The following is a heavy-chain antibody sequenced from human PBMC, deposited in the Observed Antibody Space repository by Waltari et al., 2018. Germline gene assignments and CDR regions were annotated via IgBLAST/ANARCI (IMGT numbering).Heavy chain of an antibody. D-gene: IGHD2-2*01. CDR1: GFTFSSYW. V-gene: IGHV3-7*01. J-gene: IGHJ4*02. CDR2: IKQDGREK. CDR3: ARYCSSTSCQRGFDY. Sequence: EVQLVESGGGLVQPGGSLRLSCAASGFTFSSYWMSWVRQAPGKGLEWVANIKQDGREKYYVDSVKGRFTISRDNAKNSLYLQMNSLRAEDTAVYYCARYCSSTSCQRGFDYWGQGTLVTVSS.